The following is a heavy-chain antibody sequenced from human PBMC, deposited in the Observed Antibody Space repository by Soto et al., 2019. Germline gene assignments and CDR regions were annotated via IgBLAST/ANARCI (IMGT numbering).Heavy chain of an antibody. D-gene: IGHD3-16*01. CDR3: AKAYFVWSSEQPYYFDY. J-gene: IGHJ4*02. Sequence: EVQLLDSGGGLVQPGGSLRLSCAASGFTFSNYAMTWFRQGPGKGLEWGSGISGSGGRTYYADSVKGRFTISRDNSKSTLSLQMNSLRAEDTAVYYCAKAYFVWSSEQPYYFDYWGQGTLVTVSS. CDR1: GFTFSNYA. V-gene: IGHV3-23*01. CDR2: ISGSGGRT.